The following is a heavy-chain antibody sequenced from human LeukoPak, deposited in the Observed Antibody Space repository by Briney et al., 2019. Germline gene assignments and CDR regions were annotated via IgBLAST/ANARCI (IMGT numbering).Heavy chain of an antibody. Sequence: GASVKVSCTASGYTFTGYHMHWVRQAPGQGLEWMGRINPNSGDTNYAQKFQGRVTMTRDTSISTAYVELSRLRSDDTAVYYRARDYCSSTSCLFDYWGQGTLVAVSS. J-gene: IGHJ4*02. CDR3: ARDYCSSTSCLFDY. V-gene: IGHV1-2*06. D-gene: IGHD2-2*01. CDR2: INPNSGDT. CDR1: GYTFTGYH.